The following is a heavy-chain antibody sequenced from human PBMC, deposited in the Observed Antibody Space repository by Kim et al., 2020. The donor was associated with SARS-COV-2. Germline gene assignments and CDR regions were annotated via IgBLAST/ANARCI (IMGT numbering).Heavy chain of an antibody. D-gene: IGHD4-17*01. CDR2: IIPIFGIA. CDR1: GGTFSSYA. J-gene: IGHJ4*02. CDR3: ARGPTTVTIQQFDY. Sequence: SVKVSCKASGGTFSSYAISWVRQAPGQGLEWMGRIIPIFGIANYAQKFQGRVTITADKSTSTAYMELSSLRSEDTAVYYCARGPTTVTIQQFDYWGQGTLVTVSS. V-gene: IGHV1-69*04.